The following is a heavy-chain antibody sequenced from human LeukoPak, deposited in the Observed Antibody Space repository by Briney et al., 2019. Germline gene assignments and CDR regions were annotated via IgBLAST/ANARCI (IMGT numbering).Heavy chain of an antibody. CDR2: INPNSGGT. CDR3: ARETDYYDSSGYGAYYFDY. V-gene: IGHV1-2*02. Sequence: ASVKVSCTASGYTFTGYYVHWVRQAPGQGLEWMGWINPNSGGTNYAQRFQGRITMTRDTSISTAYMELSRLRSDDTAVYYCARETDYYDSSGYGAYYFDYWGQGTLVTVSS. CDR1: GYTFTGYY. D-gene: IGHD3-22*01. J-gene: IGHJ4*02.